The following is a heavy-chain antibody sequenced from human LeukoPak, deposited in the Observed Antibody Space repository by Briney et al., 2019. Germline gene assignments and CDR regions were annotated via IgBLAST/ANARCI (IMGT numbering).Heavy chain of an antibody. CDR1: GGSISSSSYY. Sequence: SETLSLTCTVSGGSISSSSYYWGWIRQPPGKGLEWIGSIYYSGSTCYNPSLKSRVTISVDTSKNQFSLKLSSVTAADTAVYYCARSIGPDYWGQGTLVTVSS. J-gene: IGHJ4*02. V-gene: IGHV4-39*07. D-gene: IGHD6-6*01. CDR3: ARSIGPDY. CDR2: IYYSGST.